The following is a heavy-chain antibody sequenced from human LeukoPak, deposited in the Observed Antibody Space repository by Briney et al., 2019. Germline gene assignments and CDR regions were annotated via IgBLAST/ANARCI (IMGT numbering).Heavy chain of an antibody. CDR3: ARVRSGSYDY. D-gene: IGHD3-22*01. CDR1: GYSLTGYY. Sequence: GASVKASCKASGYSLTGYYIHWVRQAPGQGLEWMGLINPSGGGTSYPQKFQGRVTMTRDTSTSTVYMELSSLRSEDTAVYYCARVRSGSYDYWGQGTLVTVSS. CDR2: INPSGGGT. V-gene: IGHV1-46*01. J-gene: IGHJ4*02.